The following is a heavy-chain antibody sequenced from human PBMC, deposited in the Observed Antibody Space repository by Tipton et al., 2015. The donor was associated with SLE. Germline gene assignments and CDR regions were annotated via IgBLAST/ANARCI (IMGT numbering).Heavy chain of an antibody. CDR3: ARGYCSSTSCYRVYYYFDY. Sequence: LRLSCTVSGGSISSHYWSWIRQPPGKGLEWIGYIYYSGSTYCNPSLKSRVTISVDTSKNQFSLKLSSVTAADTAVYYCARGYCSSTSCYRVYYYFDYWGQGTLVTVSS. J-gene: IGHJ4*02. CDR1: GGSISSHY. CDR2: IYYSGST. V-gene: IGHV4-59*11. D-gene: IGHD2-2*02.